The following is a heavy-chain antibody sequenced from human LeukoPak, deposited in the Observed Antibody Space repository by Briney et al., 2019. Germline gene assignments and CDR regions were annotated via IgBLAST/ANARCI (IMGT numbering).Heavy chain of an antibody. V-gene: IGHV3-9*01. CDR1: GFTFSSYA. J-gene: IGHJ3*02. Sequence: GGSLRLSCAASGFTFSSYAMHWVRQAPGKGLEWVSGISWNSGSIGYADSVKGRFTISRDNARNTLYLQMNSLRADDTALYYCATGPYNAFEMWGQGTMVTVSS. D-gene: IGHD2-2*02. CDR3: ATGPYNAFEM. CDR2: ISWNSGSI.